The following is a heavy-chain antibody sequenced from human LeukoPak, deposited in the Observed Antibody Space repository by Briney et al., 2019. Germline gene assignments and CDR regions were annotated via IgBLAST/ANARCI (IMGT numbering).Heavy chain of an antibody. CDR2: IYHSGST. V-gene: IGHV4-30-2*01. J-gene: IGHJ4*02. CDR3: ARAGDYGDYVFDY. D-gene: IGHD4-17*01. Sequence: PSQTLSLTCAVSGGSISSGGYSWSWIRQPPGKGLEWIGYIYHSGSTYYNPSLKSRVTISVDRSKNRFSLKLSSVTAADTAVYYCARAGDYGDYVFDYWGQGTLVTVSS. CDR1: GGSISSGGYS.